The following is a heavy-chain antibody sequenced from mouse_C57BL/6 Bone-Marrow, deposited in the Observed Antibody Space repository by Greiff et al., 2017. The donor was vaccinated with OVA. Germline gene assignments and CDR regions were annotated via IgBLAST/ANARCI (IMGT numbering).Heavy chain of an antibody. CDR2: IWSGGST. CDR3: ARIGTTVGYYAMDY. CDR1: GFSLTSYG. D-gene: IGHD1-1*01. Sequence: VQLVESGPGLVQPSQSLSITCTVSGFSLTSYGVHWVRQSPGKGLEWLGVIWSGGSTDYNAAFISRLSISKDNSKSQVFFKMNSLQADDTAIYYCARIGTTVGYYAMDYWGQGTSVTVSS. V-gene: IGHV2-2*01. J-gene: IGHJ4*01.